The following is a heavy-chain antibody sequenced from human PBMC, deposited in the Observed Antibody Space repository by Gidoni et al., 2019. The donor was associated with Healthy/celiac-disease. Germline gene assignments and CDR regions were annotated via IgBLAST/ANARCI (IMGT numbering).Heavy chain of an antibody. D-gene: IGHD1-26*01. J-gene: IGHJ4*02. CDR2: INHSGST. CDR3: ARRRGIRAGATRGNFDY. Sequence: QVQLQQWGAGLLKPSETLSLTCAVYGGSFSGYYWSWIRQPPGKGLEWIGEINHSGSTNYNPSLKSRVTISVDTSKNQFSLKLSSVTAADTAVYYCARRRGIRAGATRGNFDYWGQGTLVTVSS. CDR1: GGSFSGYY. V-gene: IGHV4-34*01.